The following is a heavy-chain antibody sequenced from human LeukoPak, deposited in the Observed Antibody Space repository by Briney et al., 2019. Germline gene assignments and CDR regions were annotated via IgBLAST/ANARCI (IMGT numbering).Heavy chain of an antibody. J-gene: IGHJ4*02. D-gene: IGHD3-3*01. CDR1: GFTVSSNY. CDR2: ISGSGGST. CDR3: AKVRFLEWLLDYFDY. Sequence: GGSLRLSCAASGFTVSSNYISWVRQAPGKGLEWVSAISGSGGSTYYADSVKGRFTISRDNSKNTLYLQMNSLRAEDTAVYYCAKVRFLEWLLDYFDYWGQGTLVTVSS. V-gene: IGHV3-23*01.